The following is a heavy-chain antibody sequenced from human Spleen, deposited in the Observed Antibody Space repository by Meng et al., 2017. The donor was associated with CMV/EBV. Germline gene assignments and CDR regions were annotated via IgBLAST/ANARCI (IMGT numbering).Heavy chain of an antibody. CDR3: ARECGGASHLAPRGCYFDS. CDR1: FRFYG. J-gene: IGHJ4*02. CDR2: IIPMFATA. Sequence: FRFYGISWVRQAPGQGLEWMGGIIPMFATANYAQKFQGRVTITTDESTNTAYMELNRLRSEDTALYYCARECGGASHLAPRGCYFDSWGQGTLVTVSS. V-gene: IGHV1-69*05. D-gene: IGHD2-21*01.